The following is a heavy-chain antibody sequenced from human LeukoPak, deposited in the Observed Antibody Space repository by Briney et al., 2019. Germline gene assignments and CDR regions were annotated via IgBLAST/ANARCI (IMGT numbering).Heavy chain of an antibody. Sequence: PGGSLRLSCAASGFTFSSYAMSWVRQAPGKGLEWVSAISGSGGSTYYADSVKGRFTISRDNSKNTLYLQMNGLRAEDTAVYYCAKPGIAVAGTPPLFDYWGQGTLVTVSS. V-gene: IGHV3-23*01. CDR3: AKPGIAVAGTPPLFDY. CDR1: GFTFSSYA. D-gene: IGHD6-19*01. J-gene: IGHJ4*02. CDR2: ISGSGGST.